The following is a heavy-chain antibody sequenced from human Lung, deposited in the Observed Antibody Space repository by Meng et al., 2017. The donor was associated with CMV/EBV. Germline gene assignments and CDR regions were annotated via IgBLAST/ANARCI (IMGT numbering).Heavy chain of an antibody. CDR1: GFTFSAYE. Sequence: GESXKISCAASGFTFSAYEMNWVRQAPGKGLEWVLYISSSGRTTYYADSVKGRFTISRDNPKKSLYLQMNSLRAEDTALYYCARGRGDNWYYYGMDVWGQGTTVTVSS. CDR2: ISSSGRTT. V-gene: IGHV3-48*03. J-gene: IGHJ6*01. D-gene: IGHD1-1*01. CDR3: ARGRGDNWYYYGMDV.